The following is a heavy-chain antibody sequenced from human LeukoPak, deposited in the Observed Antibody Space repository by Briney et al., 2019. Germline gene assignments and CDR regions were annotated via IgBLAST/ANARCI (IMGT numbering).Heavy chain of an antibody. J-gene: IGHJ4*02. CDR3: AREDYGDYPD. CDR1: GFSFSDYS. V-gene: IGHV3-48*04. Sequence: GGSLRLSCAASGFSFSDYSMNWVRQAPGKGLEWVSYISSGSSTIYYADSVKGRFTISRDNAKNSLYLQMNSLRAEDTAVYYCAREDYGDYPDWGQGTLVTVSS. CDR2: ISSGSSTI. D-gene: IGHD4-17*01.